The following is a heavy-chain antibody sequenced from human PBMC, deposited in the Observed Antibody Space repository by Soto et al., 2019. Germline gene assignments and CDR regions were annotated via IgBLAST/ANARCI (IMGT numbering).Heavy chain of an antibody. Sequence: PGGSLRLSCAASGFTFNNYAMSWVRQAPGKGLEWVSAISGNGISTYYADSVRGRFTISRDNSENTLFLQMNRLRADDTAVYYCTRDATSMVRGTDSWFDPWGQGTLVTVSS. D-gene: IGHD3-10*01. CDR1: GFTFNNYA. V-gene: IGHV3-23*01. CDR2: ISGNGIST. J-gene: IGHJ5*02. CDR3: TRDATSMVRGTDSWFDP.